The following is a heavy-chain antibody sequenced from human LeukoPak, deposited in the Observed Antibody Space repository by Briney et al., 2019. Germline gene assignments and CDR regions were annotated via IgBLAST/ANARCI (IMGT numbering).Heavy chain of an antibody. Sequence: GGSLRLSCEASGFIFDDYGMTWVRQAPGKGLEWVSGINSNGDNTGYADSVKGRFTIWRDNARNSLYLQMNSLRAEDTAVYYCARYDFWSGYYQANFDYWGQGTLVTVSS. CDR1: GFIFDDYG. CDR2: INSNGDNT. CDR3: ARYDFWSGYYQANFDY. D-gene: IGHD3-3*01. J-gene: IGHJ4*02. V-gene: IGHV3-20*04.